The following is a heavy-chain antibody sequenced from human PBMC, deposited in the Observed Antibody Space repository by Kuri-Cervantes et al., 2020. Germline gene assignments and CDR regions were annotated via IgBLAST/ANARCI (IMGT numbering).Heavy chain of an antibody. CDR1: GFTFSDYY. J-gene: IGHJ2*01. CDR3: ARDVAYCGGDCYSLGWYFDL. CDR2: IKQDGSEK. V-gene: IGHV3-7*01. Sequence: GGSLRLSCAASGFTFSDYYMSWIRQAPGKGLEWVANIKQDGSEKYYVDSVKGRFTISRDNAKNSLYLQMNSLRAEDTAVYYCARDVAYCGGDCYSLGWYFDLWGRGTLVTVSS. D-gene: IGHD2-21*02.